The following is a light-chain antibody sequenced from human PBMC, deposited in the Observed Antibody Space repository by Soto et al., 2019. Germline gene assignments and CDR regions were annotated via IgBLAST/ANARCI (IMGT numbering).Light chain of an antibody. CDR1: QSVSSSY. CDR2: GAS. Sequence: EIVLTQSPGTLSLSPGERATLSCRASQSVSSSYLAWYQQKPGQAPRLLIYGASSRATGIPDRFSGSGSGTDFTLPISRLEPEDFAVYYCQQYGSSPYPFGQGTKLEIK. J-gene: IGKJ2*01. CDR3: QQYGSSPYP. V-gene: IGKV3-20*01.